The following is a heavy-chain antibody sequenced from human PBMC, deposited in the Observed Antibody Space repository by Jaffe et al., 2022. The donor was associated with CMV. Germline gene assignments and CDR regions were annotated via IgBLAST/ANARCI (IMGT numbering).Heavy chain of an antibody. CDR3: AKDPSNGYSSWSDYYYYYGMDV. CDR2: ISGSGGST. CDR1: GFTFSSYA. Sequence: EVQLLESGGGLVQPGGSLRLSCAASGFTFSSYAMSWVRQAPGKGLEWVSAISGSGGSTYYADSVKGRFTISRDNSKNTLYLQMNSLRAEDTAVYYCAKDPSNGYSSWSDYYYYYGMDVWGQGTTVTVSS. D-gene: IGHD6-13*01. J-gene: IGHJ6*02. V-gene: IGHV3-23*01.